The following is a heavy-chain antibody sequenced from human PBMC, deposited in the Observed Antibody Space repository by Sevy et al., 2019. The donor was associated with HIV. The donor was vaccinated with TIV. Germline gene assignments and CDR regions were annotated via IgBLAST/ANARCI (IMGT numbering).Heavy chain of an antibody. D-gene: IGHD5-18*01. CDR3: ARDLQYRYGPGY. Sequence: GGSLRLSCAASGFTFITYSMNWVRQAPGKGLEWVSYISSSSTTIYYADSVKVRFTISRDNAKNSLYLQMNSLRAEDTAVYYCARDLQYRYGPGYWGQGTLVTVSS. V-gene: IGHV3-48*01. J-gene: IGHJ4*02. CDR1: GFTFITYS. CDR2: ISSSSTTI.